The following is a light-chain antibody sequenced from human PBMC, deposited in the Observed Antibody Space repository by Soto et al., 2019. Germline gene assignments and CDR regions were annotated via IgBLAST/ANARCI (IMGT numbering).Light chain of an antibody. J-gene: IGKJ1*01. V-gene: IGKV1-5*01. Sequence: DIQMTQSPSTLSASVGDRVTITCRASQSISSWLAWYQQKPGKAPKLLIYDASSLESGGPSRFSGSGSGTEFTLTISSLQPDDFATYYCQQYNSYSATFGQGTKWISN. CDR1: QSISSW. CDR3: QQYNSYSAT. CDR2: DAS.